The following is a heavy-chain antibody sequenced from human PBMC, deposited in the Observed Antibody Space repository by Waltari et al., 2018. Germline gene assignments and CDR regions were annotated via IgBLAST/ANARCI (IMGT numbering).Heavy chain of an antibody. CDR2: VSGDDENT. Sequence: VKLVQSGVEVKKPGASVKFSCKASGYTFISNGISWVRQAPGQGLEWVGWVSGDDENTKYAQKFQGRVSLTADTATNTAYMELTSLTADDTAVYYCAHSDYRSSWYTMDVWGQGTTVSVSS. V-gene: IGHV1-18*01. CDR3: AHSDYRSSWYTMDV. D-gene: IGHD6-13*01. J-gene: IGHJ6*02. CDR1: GYTFISNG.